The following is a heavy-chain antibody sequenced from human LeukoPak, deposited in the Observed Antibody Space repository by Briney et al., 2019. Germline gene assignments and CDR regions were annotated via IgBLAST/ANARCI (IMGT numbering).Heavy chain of an antibody. CDR2: IAPNIGST. V-gene: IGHV1-46*01. CDR1: GDTFTSYY. Sequence: ASVKVSCKASGDTFTSYYIHWMRQAPGQGLEWLGMIAPNIGSTTYAQQFQGRITMTSDKSTSTVYMDLSSLRFEDTAVYFCARTEYHYYYMDVWGKGTTVTVSS. J-gene: IGHJ6*03. CDR3: ARTEYHYYYMDV.